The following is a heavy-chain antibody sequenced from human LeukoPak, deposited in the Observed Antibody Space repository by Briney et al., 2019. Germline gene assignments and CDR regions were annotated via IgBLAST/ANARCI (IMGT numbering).Heavy chain of an antibody. J-gene: IGHJ4*02. CDR2: ISYDGSNK. CDR1: GFTLSSYA. CDR3: ARVGYDSRVYYFDY. V-gene: IGHV3-30-3*01. Sequence: GGSLRLSCAASGFTLSSYAMHWVRQAAGKGLEWVAVISYDGSNKYYADSVKGRFTISRDNSKNTLSLLMNSLRAEDTAVYHCARVGYDSRVYYFDYGGQGTRVTVSS. D-gene: IGHD3-22*01.